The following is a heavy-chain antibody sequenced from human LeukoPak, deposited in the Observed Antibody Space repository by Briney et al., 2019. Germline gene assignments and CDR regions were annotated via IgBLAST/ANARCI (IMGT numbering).Heavy chain of an antibody. CDR2: IYTSGST. CDR3: ARENSGSYREFDY. CDR1: GGSISSYY. J-gene: IGHJ4*02. V-gene: IGHV4-4*07. Sequence: SETLSLTCAVSGGSISSYYWSWIRQPAGKGLEWIGRIYTSGSTNYNASLKSRVSMSVDTSKNQFSLKLSSVTAADTAVFYCARENSGSYREFDYWGQGTLVTVSS. D-gene: IGHD1-26*01.